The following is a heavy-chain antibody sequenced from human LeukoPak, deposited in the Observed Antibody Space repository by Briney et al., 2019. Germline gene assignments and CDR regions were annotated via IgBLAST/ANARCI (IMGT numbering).Heavy chain of an antibody. CDR2: IRSKAYGGTT. CDR1: GFTFGDYG. Sequence: GGSLRLSCTASGFTFGDYGMSWVRQAPGKGLEWVGFIRSKAYGGTTEYAASVKGRFTISRDDSKSIAHLQMNSLKTEDTAVYYCTRDYTIFGEGYFDSWGQGTLVTVSS. CDR3: TRDYTIFGEGYFDS. J-gene: IGHJ4*02. V-gene: IGHV3-49*04. D-gene: IGHD3-3*01.